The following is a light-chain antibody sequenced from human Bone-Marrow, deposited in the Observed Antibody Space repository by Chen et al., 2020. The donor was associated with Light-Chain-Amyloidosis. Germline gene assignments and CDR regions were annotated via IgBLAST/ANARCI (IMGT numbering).Light chain of an antibody. J-gene: IGLJ3*02. V-gene: IGLV3-21*02. CDR2: DDR. Sequence: SYVLTQPSSVSVAPGPTATIACGENNIGSTSVHWYQQTPGQAPLLVVYDDRDRPSGIPERLAGSNSGNTATLTISRVEAGDEADYYCQVWDRSSGRPVFGGGTKLTVL. CDR1: NIGSTS. CDR3: QVWDRSSGRPV.